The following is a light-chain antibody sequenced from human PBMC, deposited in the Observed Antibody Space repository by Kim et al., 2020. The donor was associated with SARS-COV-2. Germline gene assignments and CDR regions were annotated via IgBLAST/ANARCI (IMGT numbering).Light chain of an antibody. J-gene: IGKJ1*01. CDR1: QSVRSSD. CDR2: GAF. V-gene: IGKV3-20*01. CDR3: QQYGSSPET. Sequence: EIVLTQSPGTLSLSPGERATFSCRASQSVRSSDLAWYQQKPGQAPRLLIYGAFSRATGVPERFSGRGSGTDFTLTISRLEPEDFAVYYCQQYGSSPETFSQGTKVDIK.